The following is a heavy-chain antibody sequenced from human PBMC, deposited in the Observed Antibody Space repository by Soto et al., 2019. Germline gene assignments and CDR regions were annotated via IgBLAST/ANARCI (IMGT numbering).Heavy chain of an antibody. V-gene: IGHV1-18*01. D-gene: IGHD2-15*01. CDR2: ISAYNGNT. Sequence: QVQLVQSGAEVKKPGASVKVSCKASGYTFTSYGISWVRQAPGQGLEWMGWISAYNGNTNYAQKLQGRVTMTTDTSTSTAYMELRSLRSDDTDVYYCARDRSRYCSGGSCYSDLHENWFDPWGQGTLVTVSS. CDR1: GYTFTSYG. CDR3: ARDRSRYCSGGSCYSDLHENWFDP. J-gene: IGHJ5*02.